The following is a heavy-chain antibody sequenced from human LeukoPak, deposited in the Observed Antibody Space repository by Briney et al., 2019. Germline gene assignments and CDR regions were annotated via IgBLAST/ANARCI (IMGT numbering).Heavy chain of an antibody. CDR3: ARDQDGPGPTIDY. Sequence: GSLTLSCAASGFTFNTYWMHWVRQSPGKGPVWVSRITNDGRTTFYADSVKGRFTIYRDNAKNTLYLQMNSLRGEDTAVYYCARDQDGPGPTIDYWGQGTLVTVSS. V-gene: IGHV3-74*01. J-gene: IGHJ4*02. D-gene: IGHD2-2*01. CDR1: GFTFNTYW. CDR2: ITNDGRTT.